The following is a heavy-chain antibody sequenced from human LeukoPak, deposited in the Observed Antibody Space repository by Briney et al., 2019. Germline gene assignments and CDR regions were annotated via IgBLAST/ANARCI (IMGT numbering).Heavy chain of an antibody. CDR3: ARDSRYYYGSGSYPTDY. Sequence: ASVKVSCKASGYTFTGYYMHWVRQAPGQGLEWMGWINPNSGGTNYAQKFQGRVTMTRDTSTSTVYMELSSLRSEDTAVYYCARDSRYYYGSGSYPTDYWGQGTLVTVSS. J-gene: IGHJ4*02. V-gene: IGHV1-2*02. CDR2: INPNSGGT. CDR1: GYTFTGYY. D-gene: IGHD3-10*01.